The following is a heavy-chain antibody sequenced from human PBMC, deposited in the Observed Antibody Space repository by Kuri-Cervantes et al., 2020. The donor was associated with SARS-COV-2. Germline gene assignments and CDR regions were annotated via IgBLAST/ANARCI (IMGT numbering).Heavy chain of an antibody. CDR3: ARGVSYYGSGSFWI. Sequence: ASVKVSCKASGYTFTSYDINWVRQATGQGLEWMGWMNPNSGNTGYAQKFQGRVTITRNTSISTVYMELSSLRSEDTAVYYCARGVSYYGSGSFWIWGQGTLVTVSS. D-gene: IGHD3-10*01. CDR1: GYTFTSYD. CDR2: MNPNSGNT. V-gene: IGHV1-8*03. J-gene: IGHJ4*02.